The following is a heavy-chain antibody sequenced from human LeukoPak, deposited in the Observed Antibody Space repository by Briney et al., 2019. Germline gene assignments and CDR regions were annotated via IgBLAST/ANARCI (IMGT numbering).Heavy chain of an antibody. V-gene: IGHV1-46*04. D-gene: IGHD3-22*01. CDR1: EYTFTSHY. Sequence: ASVKVSCKASEYTFTSHYIHWVRQAPGQGPEWMGIINPAGESTTYAQRLQGRVTMTRDTSTTTVYMELSSLRSEDTAVYYCTRVRVYFDRSGQYYGGFDSWGQGTLVSVSS. J-gene: IGHJ4*02. CDR3: TRVRVYFDRSGQYYGGFDS. CDR2: INPAGEST.